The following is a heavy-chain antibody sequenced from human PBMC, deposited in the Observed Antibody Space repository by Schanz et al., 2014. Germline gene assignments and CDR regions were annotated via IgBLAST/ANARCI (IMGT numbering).Heavy chain of an antibody. CDR3: TKGRTFGR. CDR2: MNSKTGNT. D-gene: IGHD3-16*01. V-gene: IGHV1-8*01. J-gene: IGHJ4*02. CDR1: GYTFTSYD. Sequence: QVQLVQSGAEVKKPGASVKVSCKASGYTFTSYDINWVRQATGQGLEWMGWMNSKTGNTGYAQRFQGRVTMTRNTSITTAYLELNSLRSGDTAVYYCTKGRTFGRWGQGTLVTVSS.